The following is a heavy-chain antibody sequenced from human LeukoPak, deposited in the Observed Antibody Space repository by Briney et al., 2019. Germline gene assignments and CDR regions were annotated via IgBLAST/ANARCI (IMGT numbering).Heavy chain of an antibody. D-gene: IGHD6-19*01. V-gene: IGHV3-74*01. Sequence: PGGSLRLSCAASEFSFSSYWMHWVRQAPGKGLVWVSRISPDGSSASYAASVRGRFTISRDNAKNTLYLQMKSLRAEETAVYYCARDPSGWHSMDYWGQGNLVTVSS. CDR2: ISPDGSSA. J-gene: IGHJ4*02. CDR1: EFSFSSYW. CDR3: ARDPSGWHSMDY.